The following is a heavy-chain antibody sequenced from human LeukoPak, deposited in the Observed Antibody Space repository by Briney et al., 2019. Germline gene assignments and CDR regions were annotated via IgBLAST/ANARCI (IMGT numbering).Heavy chain of an antibody. V-gene: IGHV3-21*01. CDR3: ARDRPYPYYYDSSGIILDY. CDR1: GFTFSSYS. J-gene: IGHJ4*02. D-gene: IGHD3-22*01. Sequence: GGSLRLSCAASGFTFSSYSMNWVRQAPGKGLEWVSSISSSSSYIYYADSVKGRFTISRDNAKNSLYLQMNSLRAEDTAVYYCARDRPYPYYYDSSGIILDYWGQGTLVTVSS. CDR2: ISSSSSYI.